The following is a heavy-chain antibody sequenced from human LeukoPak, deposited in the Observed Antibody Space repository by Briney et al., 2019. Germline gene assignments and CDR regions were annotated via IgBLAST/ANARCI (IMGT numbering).Heavy chain of an antibody. CDR1: GYTFTSYS. V-gene: IGHV1-46*01. CDR3: AARGYCSSTSCYPVDY. CDR2: INPSGGIT. Sequence: ASVKVSCKAFGYTFTSYSMLWGRQATGHGRDWMGIINPSGGITSYAQKFQGRVTMTRDTSTSTVYMELSSLRSEDTAVYYCAARGYCSSTSCYPVDYWGQGTLVTVSS. J-gene: IGHJ4*02. D-gene: IGHD2-2*01.